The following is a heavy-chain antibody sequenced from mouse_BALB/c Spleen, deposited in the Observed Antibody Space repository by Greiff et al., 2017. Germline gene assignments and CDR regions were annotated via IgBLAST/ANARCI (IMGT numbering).Heavy chain of an antibody. J-gene: IGHJ3*01. Sequence: EVKLVESGGGLVKPGGSLKLSCAASGFTFSDYYMYWVRQTPEKRLEWVATISDGGSYTYYPDSVKGRFTISRDNAKNNLYLQMSSLKSEDTAMYYCARDYYGSSYVAYWGQGTLVTVSA. CDR2: ISDGGSYT. CDR3: ARDYYGSSYVAY. CDR1: GFTFSDYY. D-gene: IGHD1-1*01. V-gene: IGHV5-4*02.